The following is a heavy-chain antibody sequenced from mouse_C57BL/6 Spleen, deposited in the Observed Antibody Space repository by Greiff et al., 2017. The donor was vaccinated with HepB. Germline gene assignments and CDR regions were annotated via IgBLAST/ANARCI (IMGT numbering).Heavy chain of an antibody. CDR2: INPNNGGT. CDR3: ARLGNEYLDY. V-gene: IGHV1-26*01. CDR1: GYTFTDYY. J-gene: IGHJ2*01. D-gene: IGHD5-1*01. Sequence: VQLQQSGPELVKPGASVKISCKASGYTFTDYYMNWVKQSHGKSLEWIGDINPNNGGTSYNQKFKGKATLTVDKSSSTAYMELRSLTSEDSAVYYCARLGNEYLDYWGQGTTLTVSS.